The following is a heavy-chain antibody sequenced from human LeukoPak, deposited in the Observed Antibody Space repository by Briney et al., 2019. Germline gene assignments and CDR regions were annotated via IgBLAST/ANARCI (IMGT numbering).Heavy chain of an antibody. J-gene: IGHJ4*02. V-gene: IGHV3-23*01. CDR3: ATYNFWSGYGVGY. D-gene: IGHD3-3*01. CDR1: GFTFSSYA. CDR2: IRDSGGKP. Sequence: GVSLTLSCAASGFTFSSYALSWVRQAPGKGLEWVSAIRDSGGKPFYADSVKGRFTISSNNSKNTLYLQMNSLRAEDTAVYYCATYNFWSGYGVGYWGQGTLVTASS.